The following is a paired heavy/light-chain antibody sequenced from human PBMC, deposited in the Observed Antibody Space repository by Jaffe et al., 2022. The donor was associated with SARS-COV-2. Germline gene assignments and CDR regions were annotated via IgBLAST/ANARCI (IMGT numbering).Heavy chain of an antibody. CDR1: GGSISSRSYY. V-gene: IGHV4-39*01. CDR2: IYYSGST. D-gene: IGHD1-26*01. J-gene: IGHJ4*02. CDR3: VNRGEWELAGNFVLGDY. Sequence: QRQLQESGPGLVKPSETLSLTCTVSGGSISSRSYYWGWIRQPPGKGLEWIGSIYYSGSTYYNPSLKSRVTISVDTSKNQFSLKLSSVTAADSAVYYCVNRGEWELAGNFVLGDYWGQGTLVTVSS.
Light chain of an antibody. Sequence: DIQMTQSPSSLSASVGDRVTITCRASQGISNYLAWYQQRPGKVPKLLIYAASTLQSGVPSRFSGSGSGTDFTLTISSLQPEDVATYYCQKYNSAPLTFGGGTKVEIK. CDR3: QKYNSAPLT. CDR1: QGISNY. CDR2: AAS. V-gene: IGKV1-27*01. J-gene: IGKJ4*01.